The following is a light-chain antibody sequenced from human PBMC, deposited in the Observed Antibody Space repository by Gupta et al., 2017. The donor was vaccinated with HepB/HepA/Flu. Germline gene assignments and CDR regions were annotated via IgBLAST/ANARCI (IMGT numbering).Light chain of an antibody. CDR2: ANN. Sequence: QSVLPQPPPVSGPPRQRVPISCTGSSSNSGAGFDVHCYQHLPGPAHNLLMYANNNRPSGVPDRFSGSKSGTSASPAITGLQAEDEADYYYQSYDSSRSGSVFGGGTKLTVL. J-gene: IGLJ2*01. CDR1: SSNSGAGFD. V-gene: IGLV1-40*01. CDR3: QSYDSSRSGSV.